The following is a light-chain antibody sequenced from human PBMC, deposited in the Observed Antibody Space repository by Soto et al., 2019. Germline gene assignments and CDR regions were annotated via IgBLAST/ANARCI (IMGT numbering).Light chain of an antibody. J-gene: IGKJ1*01. CDR3: QQYNSYWT. V-gene: IGKV3-20*01. CDR2: GAS. Sequence: EIVLTQSPGTLSLSPVERATLSSRASQSVSNNYLAWYQQKPGQAPRLLIYGASNRATGIPDRFSGSGSGTDFTLTISSLQPDDFATYYCQQYNSYWTFGQGTKV. CDR1: QSVSNNY.